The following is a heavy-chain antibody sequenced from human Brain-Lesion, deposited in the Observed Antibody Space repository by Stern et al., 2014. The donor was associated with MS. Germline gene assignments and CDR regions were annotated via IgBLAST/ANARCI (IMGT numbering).Heavy chain of an antibody. D-gene: IGHD1-26*01. Sequence: QVQLQESGPGMVKPSQTLSLDCTVSGDSMNSGGYLWIWIRQRLVMCLGWNGCLYTSGRTVYSGSRKGRDTISLDPTEHPFSLTLSSVTAADTAIYYCASRWSGTYYGQNWFAPWGQGILVTVSS. CDR3: ASRWSGTYYGQNWFAP. CDR1: GDSMNSGGYL. V-gene: IGHV4-31*03. J-gene: IGHJ5*02. CDR2: LYTSGRT.